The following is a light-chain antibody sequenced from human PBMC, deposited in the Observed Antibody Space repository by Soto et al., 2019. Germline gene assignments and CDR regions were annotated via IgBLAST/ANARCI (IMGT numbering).Light chain of an antibody. V-gene: IGKV3-11*01. CDR3: QQRHSWPRT. J-gene: IGKJ1*01. CDR2: AAS. CDR1: QSVTTS. Sequence: EIVLTQSPATLSLSPGERATLSCRASQSVTTSLAWFQHKPGQAPRLLFYAASNRATGIPARFSGSGSGTDFTLTISGLEPADFAVYYCQQRHSWPRTFGQGTKVEIK.